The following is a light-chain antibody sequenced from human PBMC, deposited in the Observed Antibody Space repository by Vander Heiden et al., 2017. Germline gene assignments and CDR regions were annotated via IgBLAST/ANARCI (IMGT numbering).Light chain of an antibody. Sequence: DIVMTHSPDALAVSLGERATINCKSSQSVLSKSNNENYLSWYQQKPLQSPKLPLYWAPTPESGVRDGSSSRGSRTDFTLSISRMNAEDVAVHYTQEQDATPHTSGQGTKLRMK. CDR3: QEQDATPHT. J-gene: IGKJ2*01. CDR2: WAP. CDR1: QSVLSKSNNENY. V-gene: IGKV4-1*01.